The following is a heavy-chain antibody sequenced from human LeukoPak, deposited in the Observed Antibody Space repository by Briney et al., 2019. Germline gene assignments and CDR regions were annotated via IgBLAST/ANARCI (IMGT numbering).Heavy chain of an antibody. CDR2: ISYDGSNK. J-gene: IGHJ4*02. Sequence: GGSLRLSCAASGFTFRTYGMHWVRQAPGKGLEWLAGISYDGSNKYYADSVKGRFTISRDNSKNKLYLQMNSLRAEHTATYYRRKDVTRVVVFSLEVTVHYCRQGTLITVSS. V-gene: IGHV3-30*18. CDR3: RKDVTRVVVFSLEVTVHY. D-gene: IGHD2-15*01. CDR1: GFTFRTYG.